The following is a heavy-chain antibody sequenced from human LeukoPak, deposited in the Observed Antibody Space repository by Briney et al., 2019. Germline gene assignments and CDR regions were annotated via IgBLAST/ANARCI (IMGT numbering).Heavy chain of an antibody. Sequence: ASVKVSCKASGYTFTGYYMHWVRQAPGQGLEWMGWINPNSGGTNYAQKFQGRVTMTRDTSISTAYMELSRLRSDDTAVYYCARGYCSSTSCYEEYFDCWGQGTLVTVSS. V-gene: IGHV1-2*02. CDR3: ARGYCSSTSCYEEYFDC. CDR1: GYTFTGYY. CDR2: INPNSGGT. D-gene: IGHD2-2*01. J-gene: IGHJ4*02.